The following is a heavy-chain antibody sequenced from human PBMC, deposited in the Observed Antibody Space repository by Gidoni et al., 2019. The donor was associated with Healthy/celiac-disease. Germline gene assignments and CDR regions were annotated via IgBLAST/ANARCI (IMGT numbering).Heavy chain of an antibody. CDR2: IIAILGIA. CDR3: ARVKGSGYDYAGGYFDY. Sequence: QVQLVQSGAEVKKPGSSVKVSCKASGVTFSSYAISWVRQAPGQGLEWMGRIIAILGIANYAQKFQGRVTITADKSTSTAYMELSSLRSEDTAVYYCARVKGSGYDYAGGYFDYWGQGTLVTVSS. D-gene: IGHD5-12*01. J-gene: IGHJ4*02. CDR1: GVTFSSYA. V-gene: IGHV1-69*09.